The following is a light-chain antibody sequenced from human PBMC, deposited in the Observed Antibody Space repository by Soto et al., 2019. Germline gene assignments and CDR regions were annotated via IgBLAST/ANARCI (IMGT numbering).Light chain of an antibody. CDR1: SSNIGAGYA. V-gene: IGLV1-40*01. Sequence: QSVLTQPPSVSGAPGQRVTISCTGSSSNIGAGYAVHWYQQLPGTAPKLLIYGNSNRPSGVPDRFSGSKSGTSASLAITGLQAEDEADYYCAAWDDSLNGPVFGGGTKLTVL. J-gene: IGLJ3*02. CDR3: AAWDDSLNGPV. CDR2: GNS.